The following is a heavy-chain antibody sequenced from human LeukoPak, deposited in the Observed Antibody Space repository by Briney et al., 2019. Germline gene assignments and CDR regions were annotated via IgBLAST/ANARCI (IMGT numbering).Heavy chain of an antibody. V-gene: IGHV3-23*01. CDR3: AKDDSGYAVDF. D-gene: IGHD5-12*01. CDR2: ISGSGGST. J-gene: IGHJ4*02. CDR1: GFTFSNYA. Sequence: EGSLRLSCAASGFTFSNYAMSWVRQAPGKGLEWVSTISGSGGSTYYADSVKGRFTVSRGNSKNTLYLQMNSLRVEDTAVYYCAKDDSGYAVDFWGQGTLVTVSS.